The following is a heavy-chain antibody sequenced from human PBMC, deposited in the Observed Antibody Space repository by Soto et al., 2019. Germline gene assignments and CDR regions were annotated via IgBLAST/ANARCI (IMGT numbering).Heavy chain of an antibody. Sequence: PSETLSLTCTVSGGSISSGGYYWSWLRQHPGKGLEWIGYIYYSGSTYYNPSLKSRVTISVDTSKNQFSLKLSSVTAADTAVYYCARDTPRGYSYGSFDYWGQGTLVTVT. D-gene: IGHD5-18*01. CDR3: ARDTPRGYSYGSFDY. V-gene: IGHV4-31*03. CDR1: GGSISSGGYY. J-gene: IGHJ4*02. CDR2: IYYSGST.